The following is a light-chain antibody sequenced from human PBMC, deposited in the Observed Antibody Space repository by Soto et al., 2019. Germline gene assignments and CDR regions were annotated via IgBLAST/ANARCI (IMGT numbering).Light chain of an antibody. V-gene: IGLV2-23*01. CDR1: SSDVGGYNL. Sequence: QSVLTQPASVSGSPGQSITISCTGTSSDVGGYNLVSWYQQQPDKAPKLMIFNDNLRPSGVSNRYSGPKFGNTASLTISGLQAEDAGYYYGCSYAGSSTLVFGTGTKVTVL. J-gene: IGLJ1*01. CDR3: CSYAGSSTLV. CDR2: NDN.